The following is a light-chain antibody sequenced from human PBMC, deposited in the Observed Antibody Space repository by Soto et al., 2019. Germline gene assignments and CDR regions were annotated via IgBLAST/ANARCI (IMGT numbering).Light chain of an antibody. V-gene: IGLV2-8*01. J-gene: IGLJ2*01. CDR1: SSDVGGYNY. CDR3: SSYAGSNKV. CDR2: EVT. Sequence: QSVLTQPPSASGSPGQSVTISCTGTSSDVGGYNYVSWYQQHPGKAPKLIIYEVTKRPSGVPDRFSGSKSGNTASLTVSGLQAEDEADYYCSSYAGSNKVFGGGTKVTVL.